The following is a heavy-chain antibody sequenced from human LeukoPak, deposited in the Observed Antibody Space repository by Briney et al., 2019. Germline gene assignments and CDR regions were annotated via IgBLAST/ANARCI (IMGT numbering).Heavy chain of an antibody. V-gene: IGHV4-34*01. D-gene: IGHD2-15*01. CDR2: INHSGST. Sequence: SETLSLTCAVYGGSFSGYYWSWIRQPPGKGLEWIGEINHSGSTYYNPSLKSRVTISVDTSKNQFSLKLSSVTAADTAVYYCARDGTLSSGGSYFWYWGQGTLVTVSS. CDR3: ARDGTLSSGGSYFWY. CDR1: GGSFSGYY. J-gene: IGHJ4*02.